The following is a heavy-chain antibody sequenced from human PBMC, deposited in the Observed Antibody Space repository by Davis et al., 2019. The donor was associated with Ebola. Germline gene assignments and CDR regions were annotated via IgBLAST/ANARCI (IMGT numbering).Heavy chain of an antibody. CDR1: GGSISSYY. V-gene: IGHV4-59*01. Sequence: PSETLSLTCTVSGGSISSYYWSWIRQPPGKGLEWIGYIYYSGSTNYNPSLKSRVTISVDTSKDQFSLKLSSVTAADTAVYYCARSPPYYDFWSGPKNYYYYMDVWGKGTTVTVSS. CDR3: ARSPPYYDFWSGPKNYYYYMDV. CDR2: IYYSGST. J-gene: IGHJ6*03. D-gene: IGHD3-3*01.